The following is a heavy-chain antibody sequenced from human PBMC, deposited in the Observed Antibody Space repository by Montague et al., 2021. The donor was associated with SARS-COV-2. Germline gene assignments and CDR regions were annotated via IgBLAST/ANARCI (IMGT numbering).Heavy chain of an antibody. V-gene: IGHV4-39*01. D-gene: IGHD1-1*01. CDR1: GGSISSSNYY. J-gene: IGHJ4*02. CDR3: AKPLATGNYYY. Sequence: SETLSLTCTVSGGSISSSNYYWGWVRQPPGKGLEWVGSIYYRGDPYYTPSLKSRLTISVDTSQNQFSLQLSSVTAADTAVYYCAKPLATGNYYYWGQGTLVTVSS. CDR2: IYYRGDP.